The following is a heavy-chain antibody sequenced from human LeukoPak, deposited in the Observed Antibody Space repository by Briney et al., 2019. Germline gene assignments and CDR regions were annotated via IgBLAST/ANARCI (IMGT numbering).Heavy chain of an antibody. V-gene: IGHV3-21*01. CDR2: ISSSSSYI. D-gene: IGHD3-9*01. CDR1: GFTFSSYS. CDR3: AASPGGYDILTGEQTDYYMDV. Sequence: GGSLRLSCAASGFTFSSYSMNWVRQAPGKGLEWVSSISSSSSYIYYADSVKGRFTISRDNAKNSLYLQMNSLRAEDTAVYYCAASPGGYDILTGEQTDYYMDVWGKGTTVTVSS. J-gene: IGHJ6*03.